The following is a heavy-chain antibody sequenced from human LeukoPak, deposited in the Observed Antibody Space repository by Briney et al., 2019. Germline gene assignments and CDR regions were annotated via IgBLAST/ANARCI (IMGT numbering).Heavy chain of an antibody. CDR2: IYYSGST. J-gene: IGHJ3*02. CDR1: GGSISSYY. Sequence: SETLSLTCTVSGGSISSYYWSWIRQPPGKGLEWIGYIYYSGSTNYNPSLKSRVTISVDTSKNQFSLKPSSVTAADTAVYYCARARGRIAAAGSDAFDIWGQGTMVTVSS. CDR3: ARARGRIAAAGSDAFDI. V-gene: IGHV4-59*01. D-gene: IGHD6-13*01.